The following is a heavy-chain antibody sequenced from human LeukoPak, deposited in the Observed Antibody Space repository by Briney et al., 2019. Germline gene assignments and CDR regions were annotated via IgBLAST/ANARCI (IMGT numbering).Heavy chain of an antibody. V-gene: IGHV3-23*01. Sequence: GGSLRLSCAASGFTFSSYAMSWVRQAPGKGLEWVSAISGSGGSTYYADSVKGRFTISRDNSKNTLYLQMNSLRAEDTAVYYCAKDHRRDGYSRRGNYFDYWGQGTLVTVSS. CDR3: AKDHRRDGYSRRGNYFDY. CDR1: GFTFSSYA. CDR2: ISGSGGST. D-gene: IGHD5-24*01. J-gene: IGHJ4*02.